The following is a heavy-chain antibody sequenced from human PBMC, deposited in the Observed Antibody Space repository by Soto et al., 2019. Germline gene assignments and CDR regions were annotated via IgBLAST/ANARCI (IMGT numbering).Heavy chain of an antibody. CDR2: IAPGVAMA. Sequence: SVKVSCKAPGGPFTKYAISWVRQAPGQGFEWLGGIAPGVAMADSSRTLQGRVTITADKATETGYMGLRNLRSEDTAEYYCGRALVVRPSSALYSFDAWGHGTLVTVSS. V-gene: IGHV1-69*10. CDR1: GGPFTKYA. J-gene: IGHJ1*01. CDR3: GRALVVRPSSALYSFDA. D-gene: IGHD3-9*01.